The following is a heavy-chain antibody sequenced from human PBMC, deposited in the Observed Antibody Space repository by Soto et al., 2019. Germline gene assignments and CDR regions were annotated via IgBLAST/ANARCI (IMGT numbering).Heavy chain of an antibody. CDR3: ARDNGMAGSFDP. V-gene: IGHV3-48*02. D-gene: IGHD2-8*01. CDR2: ISFSSSTI. CDR1: GFTFSSYS. J-gene: IGHJ5*02. Sequence: EVQLVASGGGLVQPGGSLRLSCAASGFTFSSYSMNWVRQAQGKGLEWVSYISFSSSTIFYADSVRGRFTISRDNAKNSLYLQMNTLRDEDTAVYYCARDNGMAGSFDPWCQGTLVTVSS.